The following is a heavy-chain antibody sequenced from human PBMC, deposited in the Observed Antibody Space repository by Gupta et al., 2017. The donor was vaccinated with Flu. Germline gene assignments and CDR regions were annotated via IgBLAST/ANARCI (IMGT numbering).Heavy chain of an antibody. J-gene: IGHJ4*02. V-gene: IGHV3-48*03. Sequence: VRQAPGKGLEWVAYISSSGESKFYADSLRGRISISRDNVKKSLHPQMNSLRDEDTAVYYCARVPFAFSCSDDCYFDYWGQGTLLTVSS. CDR2: ISSSGESK. CDR3: ARVPFAFSCSDDCYFDY. D-gene: IGHD2-21*01.